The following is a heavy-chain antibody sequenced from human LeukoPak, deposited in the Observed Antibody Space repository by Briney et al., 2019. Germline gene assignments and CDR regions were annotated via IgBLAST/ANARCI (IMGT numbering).Heavy chain of an antibody. V-gene: IGHV3-23*01. Sequence: GGSLRLSCAASGFTFSSYAMSWVRQAPGKGLEGVSAISGSGGSTYYADSVKGRFTISRDNSKNTLYLQMNSLRAEDTAVYYCATYDSSGYYLADYWGQGTLVTVSS. CDR1: GFTFSSYA. CDR3: ATYDSSGYYLADY. D-gene: IGHD3-22*01. CDR2: ISGSGGST. J-gene: IGHJ4*02.